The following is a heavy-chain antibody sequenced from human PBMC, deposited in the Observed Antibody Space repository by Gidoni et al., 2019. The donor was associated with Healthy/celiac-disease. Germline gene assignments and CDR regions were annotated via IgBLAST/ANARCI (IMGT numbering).Heavy chain of an antibody. Sequence: QLQLQESGPGLVKPSETLSLTCTVSGGSISSSSYYWGWIRQPPGKGLEWIGSIYYSGSTYYNPSLKSRVTISVDTSKNQFSLKLSSVTAADTAVYYCAREDSSGYYFRRRWFDPWGQGTLVTVSS. J-gene: IGHJ5*02. CDR3: AREDSSGYYFRRRWFDP. CDR2: IYYSGST. CDR1: GGSISSSSYY. V-gene: IGHV4-39*02. D-gene: IGHD3-22*01.